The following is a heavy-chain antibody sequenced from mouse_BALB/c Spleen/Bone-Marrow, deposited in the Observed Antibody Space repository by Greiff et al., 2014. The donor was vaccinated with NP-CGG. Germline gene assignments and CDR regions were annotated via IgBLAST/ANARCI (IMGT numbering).Heavy chain of an antibody. CDR3: ATYYYGSSWGFAY. CDR1: GFNIKDTY. J-gene: IGHJ3*01. Sequence: EVQLQQSGAELVKPGASVKLSCTASGFNIKDTYMHWVEQRPEQGLEWIGRIDPANGNTKYDPKFQGKATITADTSSNTAYLQLSSLTSEDTAVYYCATYYYGSSWGFAYWGQGTLVTVSA. CDR2: IDPANGNT. V-gene: IGHV14-3*02. D-gene: IGHD1-1*01.